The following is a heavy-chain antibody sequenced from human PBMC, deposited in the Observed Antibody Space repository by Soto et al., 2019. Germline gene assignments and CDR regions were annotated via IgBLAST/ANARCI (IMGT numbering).Heavy chain of an antibody. CDR1: GYTFTSYG. CDR3: ARDLLPYYYDTTGYFSSDP. J-gene: IGHJ5*02. D-gene: IGHD3-22*01. V-gene: IGHV1-3*01. Sequence: ASVKVSCKASGYTFTSYGIQWVRQAPGQRLEWMGWINAGNGNTKYSQKFQGRVTLTRDTSASTAYMQMNSLISEDTAVYYCARDLLPYYYDTTGYFSSDPWGQGTLVTVSS. CDR2: INAGNGNT.